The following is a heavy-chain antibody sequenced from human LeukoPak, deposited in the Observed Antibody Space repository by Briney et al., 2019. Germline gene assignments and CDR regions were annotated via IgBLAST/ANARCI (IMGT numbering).Heavy chain of an antibody. CDR2: MNPNSGNT. D-gene: IGHD6-13*01. Sequence: VASVKVSCKASGYTFTSYDINWVRQATGQGLEWMGWMNPNSGNTGYAQKFQGRVTMTRNTSISTAYMELSSLRSEDTAVYYCARGNIIAGSWSEDAPGLYYYYGMDVWGQGTTVTVSS. CDR3: ARGNIIAGSWSEDAPGLYYYYGMDV. J-gene: IGHJ6*02. V-gene: IGHV1-8*01. CDR1: GYTFTSYD.